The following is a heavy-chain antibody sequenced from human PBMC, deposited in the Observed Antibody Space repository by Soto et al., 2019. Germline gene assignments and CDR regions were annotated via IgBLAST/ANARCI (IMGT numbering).Heavy chain of an antibody. Sequence: QVQLQESGPGLVKPSETLSLTCTVSGGSISSYYWSWIRQPPCKGLEWIGYIYYSGSTNYTPSLKGPAARSVDTSKNQFSLKLSSVTAADTAVYYCARTTYYYDGSGYYGDSACDILGQGTMVTVSS. CDR3: ARTTYYYDGSGYYGDSACDI. J-gene: IGHJ3*02. D-gene: IGHD3-22*01. V-gene: IGHV4-59*01. CDR2: IYYSGST. CDR1: GGSISSYY.